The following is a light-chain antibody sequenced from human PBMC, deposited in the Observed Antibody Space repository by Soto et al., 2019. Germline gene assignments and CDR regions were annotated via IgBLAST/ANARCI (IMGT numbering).Light chain of an antibody. CDR2: DAS. CDR1: QSVSSY. Sequence: IVMTQIPLSSPVTLGQPATLSCRASQSVSSYLAWYQQKPGQAPRLLIYDASNRATGIPARFSGSGSGTDFTLTISSLEPEDFAVYYCQQRSNWPITFGQGTLLEIK. V-gene: IGKV3-11*01. J-gene: IGKJ5*01. CDR3: QQRSNWPIT.